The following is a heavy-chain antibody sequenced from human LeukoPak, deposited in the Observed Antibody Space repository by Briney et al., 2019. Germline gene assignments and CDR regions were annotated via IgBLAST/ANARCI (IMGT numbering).Heavy chain of an antibody. Sequence: ASVKVSCKSSGYTFTGYGITWVRQAPGQGLEWMGWITPYNGNTNYAQSLQGRVTMTADTSTSTAYMELRSLRSDDTAVYYCARGYYYGSGSYFFDYWGQGTLVTVSS. D-gene: IGHD3-10*01. J-gene: IGHJ4*02. CDR3: ARGYYYGSGSYFFDY. V-gene: IGHV1-18*01. CDR1: GYTFTGYG. CDR2: ITPYNGNT.